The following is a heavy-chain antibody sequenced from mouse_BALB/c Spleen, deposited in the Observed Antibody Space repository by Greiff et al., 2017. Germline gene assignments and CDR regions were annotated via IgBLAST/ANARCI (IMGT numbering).Heavy chain of an antibody. D-gene: IGHD2-2*01. J-gene: IGHJ3*01. V-gene: IGHV3-2*02. CDR1: GYSITSDYA. CDR3: ARWYGYEAWFAY. CDR2: ISYSGST. Sequence: EVKLVESGPGLVKPSQSLSLTCTVTGYSITSDYAWNWIRQFPGNKLEWMGYISYSGSTSYNPTLKSRISITRDTSTNPFFLQLNSVTTEDTATYYCARWYGYEAWFAYWGQGTLVTVSA.